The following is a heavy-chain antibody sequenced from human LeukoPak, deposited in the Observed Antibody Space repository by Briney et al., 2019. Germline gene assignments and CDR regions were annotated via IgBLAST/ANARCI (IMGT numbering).Heavy chain of an antibody. CDR3: ASERHIFGVVIY. Sequence: GGSLRLSCAASGFTFSSHAMHWVRQAPGKGLEWVAVISYDGSNKYYADSVKGRFTISRDNAKNSLYLQMNSLRAEDTAVYYCASERHIFGVVIYWGQGTLVTVS. V-gene: IGHV3-30-3*01. J-gene: IGHJ4*02. CDR1: GFTFSSHA. D-gene: IGHD3-3*01. CDR2: ISYDGSNK.